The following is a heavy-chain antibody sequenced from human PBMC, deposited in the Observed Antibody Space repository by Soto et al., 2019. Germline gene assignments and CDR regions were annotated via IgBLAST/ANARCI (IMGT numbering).Heavy chain of an antibody. CDR1: GFTFSSSW. Sequence: GASLRLSCASSGFTFSSSWMSWVRQAPGKGLEWVANIKQDGSEKYYVDSVKGRFTISRDNAKNSLYLQMNSLRAEDTAVYYCARDTPDIVVVPAARKLDYYYYYMDVWGKGT. V-gene: IGHV3-7*01. CDR3: ARDTPDIVVVPAARKLDYYYYYMDV. J-gene: IGHJ6*03. CDR2: IKQDGSEK. D-gene: IGHD2-2*01.